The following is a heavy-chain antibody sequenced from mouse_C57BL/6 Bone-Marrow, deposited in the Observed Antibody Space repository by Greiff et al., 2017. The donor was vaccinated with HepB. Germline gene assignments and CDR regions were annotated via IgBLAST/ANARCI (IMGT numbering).Heavy chain of an antibody. V-gene: IGHV14-4*01. CDR1: GFNIKDDY. CDR3: TTLYDYAAWFAY. J-gene: IGHJ3*01. D-gene: IGHD2-4*01. Sequence: EVQLQQSGAELVRPGASVKLSCTASGFNIKDDYMHWVKQRPEQGLEWIGWIEPENGDTEYASKFQGKATITADTSSNTAYLQLSSLTSEDTAVYYCTTLYDYAAWFAYWGQGTLVTVSA. CDR2: IEPENGDT.